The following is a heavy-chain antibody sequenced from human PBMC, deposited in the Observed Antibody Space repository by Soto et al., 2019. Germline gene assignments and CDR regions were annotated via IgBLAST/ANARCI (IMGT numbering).Heavy chain of an antibody. V-gene: IGHV5-51*01. CDR1: GCSFTNYW. J-gene: IGHJ3*01. CDR2: IYPGDSHA. CDR3: ARPYSGGPNDPFDV. D-gene: IGHD1-26*01. Sequence: PGESLTISCKGSGCSFTNYWIGWVRQMPGKGLEWMGIIYPGDSHAIYSPSFQGQVTMSADKSISTAYLQWSSLKASDTAMYYCARPYSGGPNDPFDVWGQGTMVTVSS.